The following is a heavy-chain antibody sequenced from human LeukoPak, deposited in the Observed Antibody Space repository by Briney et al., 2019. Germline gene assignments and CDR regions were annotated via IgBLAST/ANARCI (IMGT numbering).Heavy chain of an antibody. V-gene: IGHV3-23*01. CDR1: GFTFSSYA. CDR3: AKGYVGSGWYEYYSDY. D-gene: IGHD6-19*01. J-gene: IGHJ4*02. CDR2: ISGSGGST. Sequence: GGSLRLSCAASGFTFSSYAMSWVRQAPGKGLEWVSDISGSGGSTYYADSVKGRFTISRDNSKNTLYLQMNSLRAEDTAVYYCAKGYVGSGWYEYYSDYWGQGTLVTVSS.